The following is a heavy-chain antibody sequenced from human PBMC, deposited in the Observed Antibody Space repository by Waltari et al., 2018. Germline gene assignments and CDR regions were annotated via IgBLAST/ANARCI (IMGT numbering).Heavy chain of an antibody. V-gene: IGHV3-48*01. CDR2: ISSSSSTI. J-gene: IGHJ5*02. D-gene: IGHD2-21*02. CDR3: AREEGGNSGGNWFDP. Sequence: GSLRLSCAASGFTFSSYSMNWVRQAPGKGLEWVSYISSSSSTIYYADSVKGRFTISRDNAKNSLYLQMNSLRAEDTAVYYCAREEGGNSGGNWFDPWGQGTLVTVSS. CDR1: GFTFSSYS.